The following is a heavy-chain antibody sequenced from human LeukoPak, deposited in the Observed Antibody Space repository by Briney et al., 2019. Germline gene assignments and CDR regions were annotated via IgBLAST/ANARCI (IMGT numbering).Heavy chain of an antibody. D-gene: IGHD2-2*01. CDR1: GGSISSGGYY. J-gene: IGHJ5*02. Sequence: KASETLSLTCTVSGGSISSGGYYWSWIRQHPGKGLEWIGYIYYSGSTYYNPSLKSRVTISVDTSKNQFSLKLSSVTAADTAVYYCAREKSSTSYVTHNWFDPWGQGTLVTVSS. V-gene: IGHV4-31*03. CDR2: IYYSGST. CDR3: AREKSSTSYVTHNWFDP.